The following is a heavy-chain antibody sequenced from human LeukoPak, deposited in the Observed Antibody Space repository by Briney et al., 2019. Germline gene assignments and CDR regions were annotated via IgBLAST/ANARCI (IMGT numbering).Heavy chain of an antibody. CDR2: INPSGGST. CDR1: GYTFTSYY. V-gene: IGHV1-46*01. J-gene: IGHJ5*02. Sequence: GASVKVSCKASGYTFTSYYMHWVRQAPGQELEWMGIINPSGGSTSYAQKFQGRVTMTRDTSTSTVYMELSSLRSEDTAVYYCARDWARSYYYDSRIGNWFDPWGQGTLVTVSS. CDR3: ARDWARSYYYDSRIGNWFDP. D-gene: IGHD3-22*01.